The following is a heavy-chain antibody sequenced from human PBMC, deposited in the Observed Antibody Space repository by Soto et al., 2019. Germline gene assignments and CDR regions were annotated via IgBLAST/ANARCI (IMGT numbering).Heavy chain of an antibody. Sequence: GASVKVSCKASGYTFTNYNIYWVRQARGQRLERIGWIVVGSGNTNYAQKFQERVTITRDMSTSTAYMELSSLRSEDTAVYYCAASSGGSYFGSFDYWGQGTLVTVSS. D-gene: IGHD1-26*01. CDR3: AASSGGSYFGSFDY. CDR2: IVVGSGNT. J-gene: IGHJ4*02. V-gene: IGHV1-58*02. CDR1: GYTFTNYN.